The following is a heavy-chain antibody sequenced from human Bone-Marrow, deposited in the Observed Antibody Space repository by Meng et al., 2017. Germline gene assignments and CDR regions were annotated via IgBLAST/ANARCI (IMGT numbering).Heavy chain of an antibody. Sequence: QGQLQQGGAERLNPAQGLSLTCSVSGCSINSAGYYWSWIRQHPGKGLEWIGYIYYTENTYYNPSLKSPMTISLDKSKNQFSLKLNSVTVADTAVYYCARGRASCSSGGCSLGWFDPWGQGTLVTVSS. V-gene: IGHV4-31*01. CDR2: IYYTENT. D-gene: IGHD2-15*01. J-gene: IGHJ5*02. CDR3: ARGRASCSSGGCSLGWFDP. CDR1: GCSINSAGYY.